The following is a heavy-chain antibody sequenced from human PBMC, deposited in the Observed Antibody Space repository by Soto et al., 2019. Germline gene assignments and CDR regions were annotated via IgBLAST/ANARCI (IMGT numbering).Heavy chain of an antibody. Sequence: SETLSLTCTVSGGSIRSYCWTWIRQPPGKGLEWIGYIYYSGSTNYNPSLKSRVTISVDTSKNQFSLKLSSVTAADTAVYYCARHRREYSGYDFGYYYYMDVWGKGTTVTVSS. CDR3: ARHRREYSGYDFGYYYYMDV. J-gene: IGHJ6*03. CDR2: IYYSGST. D-gene: IGHD5-12*01. CDR1: GGSIRSYC. V-gene: IGHV4-59*08.